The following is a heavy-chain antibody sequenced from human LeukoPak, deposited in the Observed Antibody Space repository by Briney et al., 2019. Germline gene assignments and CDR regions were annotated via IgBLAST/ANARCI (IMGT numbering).Heavy chain of an antibody. CDR2: IWYDGSNE. CDR1: GFTFSSYG. Sequence: GRSLRLSCAASGFTFSSYGMHWVRQAPGKGLEWVAVIWYDGSNEYYADSVKGRFTISRDNSKNTLYLQMSSLRAEHTAVYYCAKDGSYYFDYWGQGTLVTVSS. CDR3: AKDGSYYFDY. J-gene: IGHJ4*02. V-gene: IGHV3-33*06.